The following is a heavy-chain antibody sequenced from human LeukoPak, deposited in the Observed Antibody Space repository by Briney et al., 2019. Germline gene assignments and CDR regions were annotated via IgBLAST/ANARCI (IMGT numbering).Heavy chain of an antibody. V-gene: IGHV1-3*01. D-gene: IGHD3-9*01. Sequence: ASVKVSCKASGYTFTSYAMHWVRQAPGQRLEWMGWINAGNGNTKYSQKFQGRVTITRDTSASTAYMELSSLRSEDTAVYYCASPGCYDILTGPHDAFDIWGQGTMVTVSS. CDR2: INAGNGNT. CDR3: ASPGCYDILTGPHDAFDI. CDR1: GYTFTSYA. J-gene: IGHJ3*02.